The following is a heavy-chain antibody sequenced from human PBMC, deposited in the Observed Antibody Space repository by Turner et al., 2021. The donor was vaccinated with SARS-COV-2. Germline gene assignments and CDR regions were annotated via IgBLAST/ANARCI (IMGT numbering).Heavy chain of an antibody. CDR3: ARGEVVYCSGGRCYSGSY. Sequence: QVQLVQSGAEGKKPGSSVKVSCKASGGTFSSYAISWMRQAPGQGLEWMEGIIPIFGTANYAQKFQGRVTITADESTSTAYMELSSLRSEDTAVYYCARGEVVYCSGGRCYSGSYWGQGTLVTVSS. D-gene: IGHD2-15*01. CDR1: GGTFSSYA. CDR2: IIPIFGTA. J-gene: IGHJ4*02. V-gene: IGHV1-69*12.